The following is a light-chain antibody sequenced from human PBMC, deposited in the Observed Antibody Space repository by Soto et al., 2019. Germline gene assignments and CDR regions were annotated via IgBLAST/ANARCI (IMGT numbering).Light chain of an antibody. CDR2: EVS. J-gene: IGLJ3*02. CDR1: SSDVGTYNL. Sequence: QSALTQPASVSGSPGQSITISCTGTSSDVGTYNLVSWYQQHPGKAPKLMIFEVSKRPSGVSNRFSGSKSGNTASLTISGLQAEDEDDYYCCSNVGPTPPQWVLGGGTKLTVL. CDR3: CSNVGPTPPQWV. V-gene: IGLV2-23*02.